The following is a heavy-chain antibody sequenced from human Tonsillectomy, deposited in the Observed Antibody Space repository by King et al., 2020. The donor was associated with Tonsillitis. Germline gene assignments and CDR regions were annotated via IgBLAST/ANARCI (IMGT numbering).Heavy chain of an antibody. J-gene: IGHJ3*02. CDR3: AGLTAPYYYDSSGYAFDS. CDR1: GGSISSSSYY. D-gene: IGHD3-22*01. V-gene: IGHV4-39*07. CDR2: IYYSGST. Sequence: QLQESGPGLVKPSETLSLTCTVSGGSISSSSYYWGWIRQPPGKGLEWIGSIYYSGSTHYNPSLKSRVTISVDTSKNQFSLKLSSVTAADTAVYYCAGLTAPYYYDSSGYAFDSWGEGTMVTVPS.